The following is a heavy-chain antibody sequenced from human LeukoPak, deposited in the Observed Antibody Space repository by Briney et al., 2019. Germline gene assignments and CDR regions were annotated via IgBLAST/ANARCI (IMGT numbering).Heavy chain of an antibody. V-gene: IGHV4-59*01. CDR3: AGGYSNMYYFDY. D-gene: IGHD4-11*01. J-gene: IGHJ4*02. CDR1: GGSISSYY. CDR2: VYYSGST. Sequence: SETLSLTCTVSGGSISSYYWSWIRQPPGKGLEWIGYVYYSGSTSYNPSLKSRVTISVDTSKSQFSLKLSSVTAADTAFYYCAGGYSNMYYFDYWGQGTLVTVSS.